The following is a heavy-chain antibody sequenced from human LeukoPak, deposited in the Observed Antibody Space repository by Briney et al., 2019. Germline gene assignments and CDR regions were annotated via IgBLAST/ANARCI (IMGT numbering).Heavy chain of an antibody. CDR2: ISGSGGST. J-gene: IGHJ4*02. Sequence: GGSLRLSCAAPGFTFSIYAMSWVRQAPGKGLEWVSAISGSGGSTYYADSVKGRFTISRDNSKNTLYLQMNSLRAEDTAVYYCAKATVLYYFDYWGQGTLVTVSS. CDR1: GFTFSIYA. V-gene: IGHV3-23*01. CDR3: AKATVLYYFDY. D-gene: IGHD4-17*01.